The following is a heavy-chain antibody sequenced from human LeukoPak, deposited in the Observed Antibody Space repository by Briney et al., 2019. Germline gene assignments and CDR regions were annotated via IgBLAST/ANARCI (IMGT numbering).Heavy chain of an antibody. J-gene: IGHJ6*03. V-gene: IGHV3-48*01. CDR1: GFTLSNYS. Sequence: GGSLRLSCAVSGFTLSNYSMNWVRQAPGKGLEWISYISGSGFTIHYADSVKGRFTISRDNAKNSLYLQMNSLRAEDTAVYYCARGVPKTSYYYYMDVWGKGTTVTVSS. CDR3: ARGVPKTSYYYYMDV. D-gene: IGHD4-11*01. CDR2: ISGSGFTI.